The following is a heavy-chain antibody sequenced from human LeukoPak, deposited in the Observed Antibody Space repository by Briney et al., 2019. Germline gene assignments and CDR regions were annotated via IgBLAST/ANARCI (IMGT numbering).Heavy chain of an antibody. D-gene: IGHD1-20*01. CDR1: GGTFSSYA. CDR3: ASNFLTGENWFDP. CDR2: IIPIFGTA. Sequence: ASVKVSCQASGGTFSSYAISWVRQAPGQGLEWMGGIIPIFGTANYAQKFQGRVTITTDESTSTAYMELSSLRSEDTAVYYCASNFLTGENWFDPWGQGTLVTVSS. J-gene: IGHJ5*02. V-gene: IGHV1-69*05.